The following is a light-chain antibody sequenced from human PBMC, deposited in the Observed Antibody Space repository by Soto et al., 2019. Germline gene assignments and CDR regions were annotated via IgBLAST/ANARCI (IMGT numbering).Light chain of an antibody. CDR3: CSYAGSRGVV. J-gene: IGLJ2*01. V-gene: IGLV2-23*01. CDR1: SSDVGSYNL. CDR2: EGS. Sequence: QSALTQPASVSGSPGQSITFSCTGTSSDVGSYNLVSWYQQHPGKAPKLMIYEGSKRPSGVSNRFSGSKSGNTASLTISGLQAEDEADYYCCSYAGSRGVVFGGGTKLTVL.